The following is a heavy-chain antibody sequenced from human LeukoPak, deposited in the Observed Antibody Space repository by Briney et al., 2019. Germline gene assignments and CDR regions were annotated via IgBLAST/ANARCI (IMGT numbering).Heavy chain of an antibody. V-gene: IGHV5-51*01. CDR1: GYSFTSYW. Sequence: GESLKISCKGSGYSFTSYWIGWVRQMPGKGLEWMGIIYPGGSDTRYSPSFQGQVTISADKSISTAYLQWSSLKASDTAMYYCARPLASGDSSGYEVYYWGQGTLVTVSS. CDR3: ARPLASGDSSGYEVYY. D-gene: IGHD3-22*01. J-gene: IGHJ4*02. CDR2: IYPGGSDT.